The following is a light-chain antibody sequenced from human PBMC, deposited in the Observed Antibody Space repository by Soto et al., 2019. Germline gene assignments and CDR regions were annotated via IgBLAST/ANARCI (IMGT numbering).Light chain of an antibody. CDR3: QQTYSTPWT. J-gene: IGKJ1*01. V-gene: IGKV1-39*01. Sequence: DIQMTQSPSSLSASMGDRVSITCRASQSIGTDLNWYQQKPGKAPKLLIYGASTLQGGVPSRFSGSVSGTEFSLTISSLQPGDLATSFCQQTYSTPWTFGQGTKVDI. CDR1: QSIGTD. CDR2: GAS.